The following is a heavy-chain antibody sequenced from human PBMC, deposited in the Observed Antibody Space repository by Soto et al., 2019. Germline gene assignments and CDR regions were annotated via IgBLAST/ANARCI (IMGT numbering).Heavy chain of an antibody. CDR3: ARALSVNCDY. D-gene: IGHD4-4*01. Sequence: SQTLSLTCAISGDSVSSNSATWNWIRQSPSRGLEWLGRTYYRSKWSTDYAVAVKNRITINPDTSRNQFSLQLNSVTPDDTAVYYCARALSVNCDYWGQGTLVTVSS. V-gene: IGHV6-1*01. CDR2: TYYRSKWST. CDR1: GDSVSSNSAT. J-gene: IGHJ4*02.